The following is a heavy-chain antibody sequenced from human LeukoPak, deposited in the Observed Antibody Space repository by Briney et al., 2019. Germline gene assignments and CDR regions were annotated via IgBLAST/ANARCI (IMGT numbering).Heavy chain of an antibody. J-gene: IGHJ4*02. CDR1: GFAVNSNY. Sequence: GGSLRLSCAASGFAVNSNYMSWVRQAPGKGLEWVSVIYSAGTTFYADSVKGRLSIARDNSKNTLYLHMDSLRVEDTAVYYCAGGVLPYYFGYWGQGTLVTVSA. CDR2: IYSAGTT. D-gene: IGHD6-13*01. V-gene: IGHV3-66*01. CDR3: AGGVLPYYFGY.